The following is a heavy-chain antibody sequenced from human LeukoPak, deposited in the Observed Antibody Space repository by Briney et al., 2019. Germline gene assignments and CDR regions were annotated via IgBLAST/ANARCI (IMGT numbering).Heavy chain of an antibody. CDR3: AKWMVRRDFWSGAFDI. V-gene: IGHV3-21*01. Sequence: GGSLRLSCAASGFTFSSYSMNWVRQAPGKGLEWVSSTSSSSSYIYYADSVKGRFTISRDNAKNSLYLQMNSLRAEDTAVYYCAKWMVRRDFWSGAFDIWGQGTMVTV. CDR2: TSSSSSYI. D-gene: IGHD3-3*01. CDR1: GFTFSSYS. J-gene: IGHJ3*02.